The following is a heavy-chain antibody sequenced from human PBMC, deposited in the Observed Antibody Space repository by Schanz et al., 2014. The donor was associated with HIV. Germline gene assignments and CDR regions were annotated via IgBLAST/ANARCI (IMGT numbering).Heavy chain of an antibody. CDR1: GYIFTSNG. CDR2: ISPSNGNT. J-gene: IGHJ4*02. CDR3: ARGGLRWHPEWLDY. D-gene: IGHD4-17*01. V-gene: IGHV1-18*01. Sequence: QVQLVQSGAEVKKPGASVRVSCKTSGYIFTSNGISWVRQAPGQGLEWMGWISPSNGNTNYAQKFQGRVTMTTDTSTSTAYMDLRSLRSDDTAVYYCARGGLRWHPEWLDYWGQGTLVTVSS.